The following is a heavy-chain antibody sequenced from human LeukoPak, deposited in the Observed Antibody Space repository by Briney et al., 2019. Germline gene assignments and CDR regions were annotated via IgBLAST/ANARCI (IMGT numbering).Heavy chain of an antibody. CDR2: INPNSGGT. V-gene: IGHV1-2*02. CDR1: GYTFTGYY. D-gene: IGHD3-16*01. J-gene: IGHJ6*02. CDR3: AREVISNTYNELLFWPDYYYYYGMDV. Sequence: ASVKVSCKASGYTFTGYYMHWVRQAPGQGLEWMGWINPNSGGTNYAQKFQGRVTMTRDTSISTAYMELSRLRSDDTAVYYCAREVISNTYNELLFWPDYYYYYGMDVWGQGTTVTVSS.